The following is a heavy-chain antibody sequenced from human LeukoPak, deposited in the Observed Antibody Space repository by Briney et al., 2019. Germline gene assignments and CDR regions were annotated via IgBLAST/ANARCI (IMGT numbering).Heavy chain of an antibody. J-gene: IGHJ4*02. CDR1: GGSISGYY. CDR2: IYYSGST. CDR3: ARHYYDTSGYYYFDY. D-gene: IGHD3-22*01. V-gene: IGHV4-59*08. Sequence: PSETLSLTCNVSGGSISGYYWGWIRQPPGKGLEYMGYIYYSGSTDYNPSLKSRITISVDTSKNQFSLKLSSVTAADTAVYYCARHYYDTSGYYYFDYWGQGTLVTVSS.